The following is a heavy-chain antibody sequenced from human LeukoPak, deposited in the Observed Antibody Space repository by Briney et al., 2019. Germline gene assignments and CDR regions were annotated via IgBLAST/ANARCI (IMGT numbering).Heavy chain of an antibody. CDR2: VRISDGAR. D-gene: IGHD6-13*01. CDR3: ASIGSSWYEYYFDY. Sequence: PGGSLRLSCVASGFPFPTYAMMWVRQAPGKGLEWVSSVRISDGARFYADSVKGRFTTSRDNAKNTLSLQMNSLRAEDTAVYYCASIGSSWYEYYFDYWGQGTLVTVSS. J-gene: IGHJ4*02. CDR1: GFPFPTYA. V-gene: IGHV3-23*01.